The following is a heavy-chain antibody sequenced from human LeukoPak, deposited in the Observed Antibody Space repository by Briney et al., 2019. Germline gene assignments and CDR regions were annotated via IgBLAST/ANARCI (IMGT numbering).Heavy chain of an antibody. CDR1: SGSISSYY. Sequence: PSVTLSLTCTVSSGSISSYYWSWIPQPPGKGLVGVRYIYTSGSTNYNPSLQSRVTISVDTSKNPFSLKLRSVTAADTAVYYCARRGSGSYAYYYYMDVWGKGTTVTVSS. V-gene: IGHV4-4*09. CDR2: IYTSGST. CDR3: ARRGSGSYAYYYYMDV. D-gene: IGHD1-26*01. J-gene: IGHJ6*03.